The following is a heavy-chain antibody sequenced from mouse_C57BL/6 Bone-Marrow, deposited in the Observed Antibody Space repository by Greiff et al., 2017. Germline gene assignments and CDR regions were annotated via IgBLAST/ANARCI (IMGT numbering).Heavy chain of an antibody. D-gene: IGHD2-4*01. CDR1: GFNIKNTY. CDR3: AEGLRPYFDY. CDR2: IDPANGNT. V-gene: IGHV14-3*01. Sequence: VQLQQSVAELVRPGASVKFSCTVSGFNIKNTYMHWVKQRPEQGLEWIGRIDPANGNTEYAPKFQSKNTITEDKSSNTAYLQHSSLTSEDTAIYYCAEGLRPYFDYWGQGTTLTVSS. J-gene: IGHJ2*01.